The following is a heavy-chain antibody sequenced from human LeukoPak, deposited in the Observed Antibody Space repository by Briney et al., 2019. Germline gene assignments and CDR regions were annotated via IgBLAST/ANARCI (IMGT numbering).Heavy chain of an antibody. V-gene: IGHV1-8*01. Sequence: ASVKVSCKASGYTFTSYDINWVRQATGQGLEWMGWMNPNSGNTGYAQKFQGRVTMTRKTSISTAYMELSSLRSEDTDVYYCARVGRKSRHAFDIWGQGKMVTVSS. CDR3: ARVGRKSRHAFDI. CDR1: GYTFTSYD. D-gene: IGHD3-10*01. J-gene: IGHJ3*02. CDR2: MNPNSGNT.